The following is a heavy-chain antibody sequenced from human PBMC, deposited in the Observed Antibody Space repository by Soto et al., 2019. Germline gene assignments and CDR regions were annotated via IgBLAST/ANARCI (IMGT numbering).Heavy chain of an antibody. CDR2: IAYDGNEK. Sequence: QVQLVESGGGVVQPGTSLRLSCAASGFTFKTHAMHWVRQAPGKGLEWMAVIAYDGNEKFYADSVKGRFTISRDNSKNALSLQINTLRNEDTAVYYCGKDVGDYVPYYYGVDVWGQGTTVTVSS. CDR3: GKDVGDYVPYYYGVDV. CDR1: GFTFKTHA. V-gene: IGHV3-30*18. J-gene: IGHJ6*02. D-gene: IGHD1-26*01.